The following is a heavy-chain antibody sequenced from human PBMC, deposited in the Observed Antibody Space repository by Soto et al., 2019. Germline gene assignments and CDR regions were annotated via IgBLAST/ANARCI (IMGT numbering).Heavy chain of an antibody. CDR3: ARTAAYYDSSGYPYYFDY. Sequence: ASETLSLTCTVSGGSVSSGSYYWSWIRQPPGKGLEWIGYIYYSGSTNYNPSLKSRVTISVDTSKNQFSLKLSSVTAADTAVYYCARTAAYYDSSGYPYYFDYWGQGTLVTVSS. J-gene: IGHJ4*02. V-gene: IGHV4-61*01. CDR2: IYYSGST. CDR1: GGSVSSGSYY. D-gene: IGHD3-22*01.